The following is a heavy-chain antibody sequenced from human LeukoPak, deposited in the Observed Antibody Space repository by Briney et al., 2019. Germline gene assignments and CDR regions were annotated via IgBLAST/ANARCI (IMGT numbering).Heavy chain of an antibody. J-gene: IGHJ5*02. CDR2: ISYDGSNK. CDR3: ARDAPGLIVVVPAAIGWFDP. CDR1: GFTFSSYG. V-gene: IGHV3-30*03. D-gene: IGHD2-2*01. Sequence: GRSLRLSCAASGFTFSSYGMHWVRQAPGKGLEWVAVISYDGSNKYYADSVKGRFTISRDNSKNTLYLQMNSLRAEDTAVYYCARDAPGLIVVVPAAIGWFDPWGQGTLVTVSS.